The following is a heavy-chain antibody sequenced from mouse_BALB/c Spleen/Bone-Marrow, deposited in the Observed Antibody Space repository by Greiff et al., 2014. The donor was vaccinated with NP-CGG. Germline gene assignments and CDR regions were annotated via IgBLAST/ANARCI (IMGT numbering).Heavy chain of an antibody. CDR2: IYPSDSYT. J-gene: IGHJ4*01. D-gene: IGHD2-1*01. CDR3: TLLSPMDY. CDR1: GYTFTSYW. Sequence: QLQQSGAELVRPGSSVKLSCKASGYTFTSYWINWVKQRPGQGLEWIGNIYPSDSYTNYNQKFKDKATLTVDKSSSTAYMQLSSPTSEGSAVYYCTLLSPMDYWGQGTSVTVSS. V-gene: IGHV1-69*02.